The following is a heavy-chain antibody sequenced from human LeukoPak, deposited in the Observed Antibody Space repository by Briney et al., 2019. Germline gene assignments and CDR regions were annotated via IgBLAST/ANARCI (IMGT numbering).Heavy chain of an antibody. V-gene: IGHV1-46*01. CDR3: ARGGGGMDFDY. Sequence: ASVKVSCKAFGYTFTSNYMHWVRQAPGQGPEWMGVISPSGGSTTYAQKFQDRLTLTRDMSTSTDYLELSSLRSEDTAVYYCARGGGGMDFDYWGQGTLVIVSS. J-gene: IGHJ4*02. CDR2: ISPSGGST. D-gene: IGHD3-16*01. CDR1: GYTFTSNY.